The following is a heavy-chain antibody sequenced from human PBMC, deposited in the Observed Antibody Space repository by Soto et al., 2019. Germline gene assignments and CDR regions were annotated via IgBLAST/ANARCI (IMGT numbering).Heavy chain of an antibody. CDR2: IHYSGNT. J-gene: IGHJ6*02. Sequence: LSLTCTVSGDSISSSSYYWSWIRQHPGKGLEWIGYIHYSGNTRYNPSLKSRLTISVDTSKNQFSLMLSSLTAADTAVYFCARARVPYSSTWYRYDYYGMDIWGQGTTVTVSS. V-gene: IGHV4-31*03. CDR3: ARARVPYSSTWYRYDYYGMDI. CDR1: GDSISSSSYY. D-gene: IGHD6-13*01.